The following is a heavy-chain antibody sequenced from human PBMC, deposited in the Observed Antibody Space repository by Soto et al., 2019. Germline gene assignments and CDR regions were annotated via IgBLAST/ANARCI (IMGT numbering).Heavy chain of an antibody. V-gene: IGHV4-61*08. J-gene: IGHJ5*02. CDR3: ARDVIEPTNYFDP. CDR2: VYYSGTT. D-gene: IGHD4-4*01. Sequence: SETLSVTCTFSGGSIDSGDYYWSWIRQPPGKGLEWIGYVYYSGTTNYNPFLKSRVTFSLDKSKNQFSLKMNSVTAADTAVYYCARDVIEPTNYFDPWGQGTMVTVSS. CDR1: GGSIDSGDYY.